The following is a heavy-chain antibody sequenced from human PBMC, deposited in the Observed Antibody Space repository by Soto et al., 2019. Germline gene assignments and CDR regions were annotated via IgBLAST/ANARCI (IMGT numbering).Heavy chain of an antibody. J-gene: IGHJ6*02. CDR3: AKDRRDIVLMVYAIPRLRYYYYGMDV. CDR1: GFTFSSYA. CDR2: ISGSGGST. V-gene: IGHV3-23*01. D-gene: IGHD2-8*01. Sequence: EVQLLESGGGLVQPGGSLRLSCAASGFTFSSYAMSWVRQAPGKGLEWVSAISGSGGSTYYADSVKGWFTISRDNSKNTLYLQMNSLRAEDTAVYYCAKDRRDIVLMVYAIPRLRYYYYGMDVWGQGTTVTVSS.